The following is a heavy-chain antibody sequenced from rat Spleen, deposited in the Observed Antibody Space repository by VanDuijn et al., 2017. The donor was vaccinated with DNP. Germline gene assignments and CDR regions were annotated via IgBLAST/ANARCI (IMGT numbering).Heavy chain of an antibody. V-gene: IGHV5-7*01. CDR3: AREFPWAHYFDY. D-gene: IGHD3-8*01. J-gene: IGHJ2*01. CDR1: GFTFSDHN. Sequence: EVQLVESGGGLVQPGRSMKLSCAASGFTFSDHNMAWVRQAPKKGLEWVGTISYDRSDTYYRDSVKGRFTISRDNAENTLYLQMDSLRSEDTATYYCAREFPWAHYFDYWGQGIMVTVSS. CDR2: ISYDRSDT.